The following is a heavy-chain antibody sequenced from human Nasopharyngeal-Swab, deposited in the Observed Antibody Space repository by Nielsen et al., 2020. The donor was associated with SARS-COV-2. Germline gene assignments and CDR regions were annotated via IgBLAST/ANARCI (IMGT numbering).Heavy chain of an antibody. CDR3: STLPLGYCSGVSCLDA. D-gene: IGHD2-15*01. CDR2: IFGSGAIT. CDR1: GFTFSNYA. V-gene: IGHV3-23*01. J-gene: IGHJ5*02. Sequence: GESLKISCAASGFTFSNYAMSWVRQAPGKGLEWVSSIFGSGAITSYADSVKGRLTISRDNSKNTLYLQMDSLRAEDTAVYYCSTLPLGYCSGVSCLDAWGQGTLVTVSS.